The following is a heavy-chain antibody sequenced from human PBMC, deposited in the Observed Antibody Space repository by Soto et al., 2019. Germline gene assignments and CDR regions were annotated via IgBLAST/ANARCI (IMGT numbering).Heavy chain of an antibody. CDR1: GFSLSTSGVG. CDR3: AHSYRYRGFWSGYYRRPYYFDY. J-gene: IGHJ4*02. CDR2: IYWDDDK. D-gene: IGHD3-3*01. V-gene: IGHV2-5*02. Sequence: SGPTLVNPTQTLTLTCTFSGFSLSTSGVGVGWIRQPPGKALEWLALIYWDDDKRYSPSLKSRLTITKDTSKNQVVLTMTNMDPVVTATYYCAHSYRYRGFWSGYYRRPYYFDYWGQGTLVTVSS.